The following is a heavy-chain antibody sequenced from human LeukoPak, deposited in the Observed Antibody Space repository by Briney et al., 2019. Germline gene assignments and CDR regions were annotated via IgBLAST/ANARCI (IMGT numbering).Heavy chain of an antibody. CDR3: AAGFSNRGYIY. CDR1: GLTFRTSA. Sequence: SVKVSCKASGLTFRTSAMQWVRQTRGQGLEWIGWTVLGSGDTNYAQSLKERVTITRDMSTSTVYVELSSLRSEDTAMYYCAAGFSNRGYIYWGQGTLVTVSS. V-gene: IGHV1-58*02. CDR2: TVLGSGDT. J-gene: IGHJ4*02. D-gene: IGHD6-13*01.